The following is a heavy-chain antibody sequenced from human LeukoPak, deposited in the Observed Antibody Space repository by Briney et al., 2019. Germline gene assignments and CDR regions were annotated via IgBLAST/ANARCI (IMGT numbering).Heavy chain of an antibody. CDR3: ARGGYRYGYRYFDS. Sequence: ASVKVSCKASGYTFTGYYMHWVRQAPGQGLEWMGWISAYNGFTNYPQKVQGRVSMTTDTSTSTAYMDLRSLRSDDTAVYYCARGGYRYGYRYFDSWGQGTLVTVSS. D-gene: IGHD5-18*01. CDR2: ISAYNGFT. CDR1: GYTFTGYY. V-gene: IGHV1-18*04. J-gene: IGHJ4*02.